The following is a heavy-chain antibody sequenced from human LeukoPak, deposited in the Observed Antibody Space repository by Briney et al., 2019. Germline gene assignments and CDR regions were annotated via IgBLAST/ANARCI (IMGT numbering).Heavy chain of an antibody. Sequence: GGSLRLSCAASGFDLNNYAMHWVRQAPGKGLEWVAFIRYDGSNKYYADSVKGRFTISRDNSKNTLYLQMNSLRAEDTAVYYCAKDLVGEGAFDYWGQGTLVTVSS. CDR1: GFDLNNYA. V-gene: IGHV3-30*02. J-gene: IGHJ4*02. CDR3: AKDLVGEGAFDY. CDR2: IRYDGSNK. D-gene: IGHD1-26*01.